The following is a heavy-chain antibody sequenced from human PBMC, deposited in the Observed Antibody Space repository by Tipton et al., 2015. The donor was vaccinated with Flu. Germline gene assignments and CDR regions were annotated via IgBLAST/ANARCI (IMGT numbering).Heavy chain of an antibody. V-gene: IGHV4-34*01. CDR1: GGSFSGYY. Sequence: TLSLTCAVYGGSFSGYYWSWIRQPPGKGLEWIGEINHSGSTNYNPSLKSRVTISVDTSKNQFSLKLSSVTAADTAVYYCVSVPRYPAPYFDYWGQGTLVTVSS. CDR2: INHSGST. D-gene: IGHD3-16*02. J-gene: IGHJ4*02. CDR3: VSVPRYPAPYFDY.